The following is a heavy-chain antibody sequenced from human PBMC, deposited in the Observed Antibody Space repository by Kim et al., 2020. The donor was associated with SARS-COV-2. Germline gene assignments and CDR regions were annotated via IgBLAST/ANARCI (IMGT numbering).Heavy chain of an antibody. Sequence: SETLSLTCTVSGGSISSDYWSWIRQPPGKGLEWIGYVYYTGSTNYNPSLKSRVTISVDTSKNQFSLKLNSVTAADTAVYYCARVETYYQYSGCHYWYF. J-gene: IGHJ2*01. CDR2: VYYTGST. CDR1: GGSISSDY. D-gene: IGHD3-10*01. V-gene: IGHV4-59*01. CDR3: ARVETYYQYSGCHYWYF.